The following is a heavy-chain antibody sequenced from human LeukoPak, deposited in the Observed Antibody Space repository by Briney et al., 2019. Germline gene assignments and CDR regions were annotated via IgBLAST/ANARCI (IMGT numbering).Heavy chain of an antibody. D-gene: IGHD4-17*01. J-gene: IGHJ5*02. CDR1: GGSIRTSSYY. V-gene: IGHV4-61*05. Sequence: SETLSLTCTVSGGSIRTSSYYWSWIRQPPGKGLEWIGYIYYSGSTNYNPSLKSRVTISVDTSKNQFSLKLSSVTAADTAVYYCARHVIATVTQAGWFDPWGQGTLVTVSS. CDR2: IYYSGST. CDR3: ARHVIATVTQAGWFDP.